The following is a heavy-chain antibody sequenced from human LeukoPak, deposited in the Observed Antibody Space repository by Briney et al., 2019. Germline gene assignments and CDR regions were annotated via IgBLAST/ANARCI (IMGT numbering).Heavy chain of an antibody. CDR2: IDPSDSYT. Sequence: KYGESLKISCKGSGYSFTSYWISWVRQMPGKGLEWMGRIDPSDSYTNYSPSFQGHVTISADKSISTAYLQWSSLKASDTAMYYCAKGGSSKNWFDPWGQGTLVTVSS. D-gene: IGHD6-13*01. J-gene: IGHJ5*02. CDR3: AKGGSSKNWFDP. V-gene: IGHV5-10-1*01. CDR1: GYSFTSYW.